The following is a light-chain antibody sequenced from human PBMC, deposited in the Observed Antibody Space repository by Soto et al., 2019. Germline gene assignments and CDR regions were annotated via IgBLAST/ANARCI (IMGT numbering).Light chain of an antibody. CDR3: QQYNRAQAWT. J-gene: IGKJ1*01. V-gene: IGKV1-27*01. CDR1: QGISNY. CDR2: GAS. Sequence: DIQMTQSPSSLSASVGDRVTITCRASQGISNYLAWYQQKPGKVPKFLIYGASSLQSGVPSRFSGIGSGTDFTLIISSLQPEDVATYSCQQYNRAQAWTFGQGTKVEIK.